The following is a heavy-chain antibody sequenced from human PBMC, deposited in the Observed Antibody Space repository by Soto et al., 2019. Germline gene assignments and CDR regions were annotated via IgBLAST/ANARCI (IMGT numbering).Heavy chain of an antibody. V-gene: IGHV3-74*01. J-gene: IGHJ6*02. CDR3: ARERTSKGGMDI. CDR2: IISGGTRA. Sequence: PGGSLRLSCAASGFTFSSDWMNWVRQSPGKGLEWVSRIISGGTRATYADFVKGRFTITRGNAKNTLYLQMHSLTADDTAVYYCARERTSKGGMDIWGQGTTVTVSS. CDR1: GFTFSSDW.